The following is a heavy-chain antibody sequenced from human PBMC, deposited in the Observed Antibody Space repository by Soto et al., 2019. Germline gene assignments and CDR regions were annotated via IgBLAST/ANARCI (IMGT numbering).Heavy chain of an antibody. V-gene: IGHV3-30*03. J-gene: IGHJ4*02. Sequence: QVPLVESGGGVDQPGRSLRLSCAASGFTFSSHGMHWVRQARGKGLEWVAIISYDGSSKSYADSVKGRFTISRDNSKNMLYLQMNSLRAEDTAVYYCATSTGTAYWGQGTLVIVSS. CDR1: GFTFSSHG. CDR3: ATSTGTAY. D-gene: IGHD1-1*01. CDR2: ISYDGSSK.